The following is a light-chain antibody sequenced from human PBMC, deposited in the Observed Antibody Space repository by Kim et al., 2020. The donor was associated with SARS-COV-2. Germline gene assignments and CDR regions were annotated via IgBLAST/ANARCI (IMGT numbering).Light chain of an antibody. CDR2: AAS. CDR3: QQSYSTPYT. V-gene: IGKV1-39*01. J-gene: IGKJ2*01. Sequence: ASVGDCVTISFPASQSISSYLNWYQQKPGKAPNLLIYAASSLQSGVPSRFSGSGSGTDFTLTISSLQPEDFATYYCQQSYSTPYTFGQGTKLEI. CDR1: QSISSY.